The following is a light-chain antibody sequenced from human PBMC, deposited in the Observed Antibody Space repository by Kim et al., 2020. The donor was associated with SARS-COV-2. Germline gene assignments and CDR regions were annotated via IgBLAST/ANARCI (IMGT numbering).Light chain of an antibody. CDR2: DVS. V-gene: IGLV2-14*03. J-gene: IGLJ3*02. CDR3: KSYTSSSTWV. CDR1: SSDVGGYKY. Sequence: GKSITIYCTGTSSDVGGYKYVSWYQQHPGKAPKLLIYDVSNRPSGVSNRFSGSKSGNTASLTISGLQAEDEADYYCKSYTSSSTWVFGGGTQLTVL.